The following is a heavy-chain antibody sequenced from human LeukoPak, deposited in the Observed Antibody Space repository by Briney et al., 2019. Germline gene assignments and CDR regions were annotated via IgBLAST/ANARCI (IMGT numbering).Heavy chain of an antibody. CDR2: ISSSGSTI. D-gene: IGHD6-13*01. V-gene: IGHV3-48*03. Sequence: GGSLRLSCAASGFTFSSYEMNWVRQAPGKGLEWVSYISSSGSTIYYADSVKGRFTISRDNAKNSLYLQMNSLRAEDTAVYYCASCIAAAGEFDYWGQGTLVTVSS. J-gene: IGHJ4*02. CDR3: ASCIAAAGEFDY. CDR1: GFTFSSYE.